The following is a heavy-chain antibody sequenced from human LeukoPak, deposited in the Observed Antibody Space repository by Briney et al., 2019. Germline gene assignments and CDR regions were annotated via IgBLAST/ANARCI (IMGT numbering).Heavy chain of an antibody. CDR2: IRGGSAGA. CDR1: GFTFSNFA. J-gene: IGHJ3*02. D-gene: IGHD3-16*02. Sequence: PGGSLRLSCAASGFTFSNFAMSWGRPVPEKGLEWVSFIRGGSAGAHYADSVRGRFTISRDNSKNTLYLEMNSLRADDTAVYYCAKASYSYGNDAFDIWGQGTKVTVSS. CDR3: AKASYSYGNDAFDI. V-gene: IGHV3-23*01.